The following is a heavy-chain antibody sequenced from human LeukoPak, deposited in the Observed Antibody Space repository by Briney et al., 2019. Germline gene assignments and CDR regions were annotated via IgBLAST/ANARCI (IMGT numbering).Heavy chain of an antibody. J-gene: IGHJ3*02. D-gene: IGHD3-3*01. CDR2: IYTSGST. Sequence: PSETLSLTCTVSGGSISSYYWSWIRQPAGKGLEWIGRIYTSGSTNYNPSLKSRVTMSVDTSKNQFSLKLSSVTAADTAVYYCARGGRITMFGVVIMRGAFDIWGQGTMVTVSS. V-gene: IGHV4-4*07. CDR1: GGSISSYY. CDR3: ARGGRITMFGVVIMRGAFDI.